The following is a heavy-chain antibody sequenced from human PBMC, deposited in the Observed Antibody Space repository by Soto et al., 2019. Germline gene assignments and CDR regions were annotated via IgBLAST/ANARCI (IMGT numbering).Heavy chain of an antibody. CDR2: IYYSGST. V-gene: IGHV4-31*01. CDR1: GGSISSGGYY. CDR3: ARAPGLFYDRKGWFDP. D-gene: IGHD3-9*01. Sequence: QVQLQESGPGLVKPSQTLSLTCTVSGGSISSGGYYWSWIRQHPGKGLEWIGYIYYSGSTYYNPSLKSLVTISVDTSKNQFSRKLSSVTAADTAVYYCARAPGLFYDRKGWFDPWGQGTLVTVSS. J-gene: IGHJ5*02.